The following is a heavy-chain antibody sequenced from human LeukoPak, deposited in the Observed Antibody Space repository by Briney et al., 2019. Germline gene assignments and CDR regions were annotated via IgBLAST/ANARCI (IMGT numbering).Heavy chain of an antibody. CDR2: MSAYNGNT. Sequence: ASVKVSCKASGYTFTNYGLGWVRQAPGQGLQWVGWMSAYNGNTNYAQKLQDRVTLTMDRSTSTAYMELRSLRSDDTAVYYCAKDGEYQLLSLNNYGDRNWFDPWGQGTLVTVSS. V-gene: IGHV1-18*01. D-gene: IGHD2-2*01. CDR3: AKDGEYQLLSLNNYGDRNWFDP. J-gene: IGHJ5*02. CDR1: GYTFTNYG.